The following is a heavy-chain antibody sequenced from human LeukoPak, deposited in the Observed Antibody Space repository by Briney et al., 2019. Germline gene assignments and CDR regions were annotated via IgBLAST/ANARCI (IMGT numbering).Heavy chain of an antibody. D-gene: IGHD6-6*01. CDR1: GYTFTRFH. CDR2: IHPSSGGA. Sequence: ASVKVSCKASGYTFTRFHIHWVRQAPGQGLEWMGIIHPSSGGATSAQKFQGRLTITRDTSTSTVYMELSSLRSEDTAVYYCARDSDASSLADPWGQGTLVTVSS. V-gene: IGHV1-46*01. J-gene: IGHJ5*02. CDR3: ARDSDASSLADP.